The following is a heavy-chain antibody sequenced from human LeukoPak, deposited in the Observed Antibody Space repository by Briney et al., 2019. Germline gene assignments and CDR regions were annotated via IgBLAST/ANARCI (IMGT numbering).Heavy chain of an antibody. CDR2: IDRDGDEK. J-gene: IGHJ4*02. V-gene: IGHV3-7*01. CDR1: GFTFRNYW. D-gene: IGHD4-23*01. Sequence: GGSLRLSCEASGFTFRNYWMSWVRRAQGKGPQWVANIDRDGDEKNYVDFVKGRFTISRDNAKNSVYLQMNSLRVDDMGVYFCARDVNGGYFDYWGQGILVTVSS. CDR3: ARDVNGGYFDY.